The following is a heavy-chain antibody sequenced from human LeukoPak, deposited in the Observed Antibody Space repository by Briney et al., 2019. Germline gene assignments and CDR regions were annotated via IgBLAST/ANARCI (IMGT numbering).Heavy chain of an antibody. CDR2: IYHSGST. CDR3: ARVGMVRGVIFFDY. D-gene: IGHD3-10*01. CDR1: GGSISSGGYS. Sequence: SETLSLTCAVSGGSISSGGYSWSWIRQPPGKGLEWIGYIYHSGSTYYNPSLKSRVTISVDRSKNQFSLKLSSVTAADTAVYYCARVGMVRGVIFFDYWGQGTLVTVSS. V-gene: IGHV4-30-2*01. J-gene: IGHJ4*02.